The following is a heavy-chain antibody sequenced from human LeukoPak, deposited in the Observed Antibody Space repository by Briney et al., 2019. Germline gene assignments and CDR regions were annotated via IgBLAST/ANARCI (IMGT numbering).Heavy chain of an antibody. V-gene: IGHV4-39*01. CDR3: ARLRGSYGGDAFDI. D-gene: IGHD1-26*01. J-gene: IGHJ3*02. CDR1: GDSISNSRYS. CDR2: TSYSGSA. Sequence: SETLSLTCTVSGDSISNSRYSWGWIRQPPGKGLEWIGTTSYSGSAYYNPSLKSRVTISVDTSKNQFSLKLSSVTAADTAVFYCARLRGSYGGDAFDIWGQGTMATVSS.